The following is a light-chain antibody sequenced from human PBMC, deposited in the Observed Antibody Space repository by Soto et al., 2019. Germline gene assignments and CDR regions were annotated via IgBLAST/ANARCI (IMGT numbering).Light chain of an antibody. Sequence: QSALTQPASVSGSPGQSITISCTGTSSDVGGYNYVSWYQQHPGKAPKLMIYEVSNRPSGVPNRFSGSKSGNTASLTISGLQAEDEADYYCSSYTSSTTYALGTATKVTV. CDR3: SSYTSSTTYA. CDR2: EVS. CDR1: SSDVGGYNY. J-gene: IGLJ1*01. V-gene: IGLV2-14*01.